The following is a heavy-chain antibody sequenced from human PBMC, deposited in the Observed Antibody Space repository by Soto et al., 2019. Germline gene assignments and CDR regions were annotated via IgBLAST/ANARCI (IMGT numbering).Heavy chain of an antibody. CDR2: IYHSGTT. Sequence: QVQLQESGPGLVKPSQTLSLTCAVSGGSISSNNWWSWVRQPPGEGLEWIGAIYHSGTTYYNPSLQSRVTISVDKSKNQFSLDLSFATAADTAVYYCARRINAAGGWFDPWGQGTLVTVSS. D-gene: IGHD6-13*01. CDR1: GGSISSNNW. CDR3: ARRINAAGGWFDP. V-gene: IGHV4-4*02. J-gene: IGHJ5*02.